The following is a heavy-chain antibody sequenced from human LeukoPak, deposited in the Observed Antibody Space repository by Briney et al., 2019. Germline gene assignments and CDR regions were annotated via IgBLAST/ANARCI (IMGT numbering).Heavy chain of an antibody. CDR3: ARDPKNYYDSSGTSYYYYGMDV. CDR2: INPNSGGT. J-gene: IGHJ6*02. D-gene: IGHD3-22*01. CDR1: GGTFSSYA. Sequence: ASVKVSCKASGGTFSSYAISWVRQAPGQGLEWMGRINPNSGGTNYAQKFQGRVTMTRDTSISTAYMELSSLRSEDTAVYYCARDPKNYYDSSGTSYYYYGMDVRGQGTTVTVSS. V-gene: IGHV1-2*06.